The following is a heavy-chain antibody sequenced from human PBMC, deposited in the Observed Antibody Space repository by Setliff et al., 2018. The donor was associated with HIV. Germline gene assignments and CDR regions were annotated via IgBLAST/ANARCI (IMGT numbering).Heavy chain of an antibody. Sequence: PSETLSLTCSVSGGSITGYYWSWIRQPAGKDMEWIGRSGDTIYNPSLESRVTISVDTSRNQFSLRLSSVTAADTAVYYCARLRAAGTVHYFDPWGQGTQVTVSS. D-gene: IGHD6-13*01. J-gene: IGHJ5*02. CDR1: GGSITGYY. CDR3: ARLRAAGTVHYFDP. CDR2: SGDT. V-gene: IGHV4-4*07.